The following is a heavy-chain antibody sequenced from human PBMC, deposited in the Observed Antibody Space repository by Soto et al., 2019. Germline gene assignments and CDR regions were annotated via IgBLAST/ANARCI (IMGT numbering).Heavy chain of an antibody. J-gene: IGHJ4*02. D-gene: IGHD2-8*02. CDR1: GGSITSSNW. Sequence: SETLSLTCAVSGGSITSSNWWTWVRQPPGKGLEWIGEIYHSGSTNYDPSLKSRVTISVDTSKNQFSLKLTSVTAADTAVYYCARDKITGLFDYWGQGTLVTVSS. V-gene: IGHV4-4*02. CDR2: IYHSGST. CDR3: ARDKITGLFDY.